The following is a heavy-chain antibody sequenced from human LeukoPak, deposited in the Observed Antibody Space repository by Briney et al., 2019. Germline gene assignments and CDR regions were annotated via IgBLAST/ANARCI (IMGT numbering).Heavy chain of an antibody. D-gene: IGHD6-13*01. CDR2: IYSGGST. CDR3: ARAFGSSSWYFDY. J-gene: IGHJ4*02. CDR1: GFTVSSNY. V-gene: IGHV3-66*01. Sequence: PGGSLRLSCAASGFTVSSNYMSWVRQAPGKGLEWVSVIYSGGSTYYADSVKGRFTISRDNSKNTLYLQMNSLRAEDTAVYYCARAFGSSSWYFDYWGQGTLVTVSS.